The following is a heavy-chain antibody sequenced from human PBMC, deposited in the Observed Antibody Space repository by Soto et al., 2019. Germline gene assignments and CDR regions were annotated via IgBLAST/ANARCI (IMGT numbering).Heavy chain of an antibody. CDR3: VTVGQRGWFDP. D-gene: IGHD4-4*01. CDR2: IYHSGSA. CDR1: SGSISSSNW. V-gene: IGHV4-4*02. J-gene: IGHJ5*02. Sequence: SETLSLTCTVSSGSISSSNWWSWVRQPPGKGLEWIGEIYHSGSANYNPSVKSRVTISVDRSNNQFSLKLSSVTAADMAVYYWVTVGQRGWFDPWGQGTRVTVSS.